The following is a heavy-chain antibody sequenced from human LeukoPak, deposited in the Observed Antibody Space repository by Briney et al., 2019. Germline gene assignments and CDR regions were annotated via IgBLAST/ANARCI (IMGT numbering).Heavy chain of an antibody. CDR3: ASLRITMIVVVDRDAFDI. CDR1: GFTFSTYS. CDR2: ISSASGTI. Sequence: PGGSLRLSCAASGFTFSTYSMNWVRQAPGKGLEWVSYISSASGTIYYADSVKGRFTISRDNAKKTLYLQMNSLRAEDTAVYYCASLRITMIVVVDRDAFDIWGQGTMVTVSS. J-gene: IGHJ3*02. V-gene: IGHV3-48*01. D-gene: IGHD3-22*01.